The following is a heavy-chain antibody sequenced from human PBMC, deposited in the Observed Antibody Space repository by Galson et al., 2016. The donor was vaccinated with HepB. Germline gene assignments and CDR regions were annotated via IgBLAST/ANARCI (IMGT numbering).Heavy chain of an antibody. CDR2: IYQSGST. CDR3: ARERSEYISGRFDY. J-gene: IGHJ4*02. D-gene: IGHD3-22*01. Sequence: SETLSLTCIVSGDSISPHYWSWIRQPPGKGLEWIGHIYQSGSTKCNPSLKSRVTISVDTSKNQFSLNLNSVSAADTAVYYCARERSEYISGRFDYWGQGTLVSVSS. V-gene: IGHV4-59*11. CDR1: GDSISPHY.